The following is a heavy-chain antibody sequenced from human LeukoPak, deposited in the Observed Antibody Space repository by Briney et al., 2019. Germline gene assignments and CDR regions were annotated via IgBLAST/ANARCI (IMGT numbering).Heavy chain of an antibody. CDR1: GYTFTSYD. D-gene: IGHD6-13*01. V-gene: IGHV1-18*01. J-gene: IGHJ6*03. CDR2: VSTYNGHT. Sequence: GASVKVSCKASGYTFTSYDISWVRQAPGQGLEWMGWVSTYNGHTDYAQMVQGRVTMTTDKSTSTAYMELSSLRSEDTAVYYCARVVGLTGYSSTWYSGYYYYMDVWGKGTTVTVSS. CDR3: ARVVGLTGYSSTWYSGYYYYMDV.